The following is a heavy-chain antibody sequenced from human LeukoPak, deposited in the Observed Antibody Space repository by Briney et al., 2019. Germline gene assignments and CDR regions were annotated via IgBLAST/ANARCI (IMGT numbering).Heavy chain of an antibody. J-gene: IGHJ4*02. CDR1: GFTFSSYA. Sequence: GGSLRLSCAASGFTFSSYAMHWVRQAPGKGLEWVAVISYDGSNKYYADSVKGRFTISRDNSKNTLYLQMNSLRAEDTAVYYCARDYGLYGDFGGDYWGQGTLVTVSS. CDR3: ARDYGLYGDFGGDY. V-gene: IGHV3-30*04. CDR2: ISYDGSNK. D-gene: IGHD4-17*01.